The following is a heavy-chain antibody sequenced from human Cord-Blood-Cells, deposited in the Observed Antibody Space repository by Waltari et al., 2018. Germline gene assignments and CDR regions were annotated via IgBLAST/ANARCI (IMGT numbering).Heavy chain of an antibody. Sequence: EVQLVESGGGLVQPGGSLGACCAASGFTFRSYEMNWVRQAPGKGLERVSYISSSGSTIYYADSVKGRFTISRDNAKNSLYLQMNSLRAEDTAVYYCARGGRITIFGVPLFDYWGQGTLVTVSS. J-gene: IGHJ4*02. CDR3: ARGGRITIFGVPLFDY. V-gene: IGHV3-48*03. D-gene: IGHD3-3*01. CDR2: ISSSGSTI. CDR1: GFTFRSYE.